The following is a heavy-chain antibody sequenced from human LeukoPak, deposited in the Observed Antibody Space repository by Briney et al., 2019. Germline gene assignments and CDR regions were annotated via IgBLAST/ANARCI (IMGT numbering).Heavy chain of an antibody. CDR1: GGTLISYA. Sequence: SVKVSCKASGGTLISYAISWVRQAPGQGLEWMGGIIPIFGTANHEPNLQGKVTTTTDQATSTAYMELSSLRSEDTTVYCCARGAVRGVIITRDNWFDPWGQGTLATVSS. D-gene: IGHD3-10*01. V-gene: IGHV1-69*05. CDR2: IIPIFGTA. CDR3: ARGAVRGVIITRDNWFDP. J-gene: IGHJ5*02.